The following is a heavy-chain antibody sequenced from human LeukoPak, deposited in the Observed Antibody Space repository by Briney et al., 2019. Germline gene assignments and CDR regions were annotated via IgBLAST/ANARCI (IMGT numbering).Heavy chain of an antibody. Sequence: SVKVSCKASGGTFSSYAISWVRQAPGQGLEWMGRIIPIFGTANYAQKFQGRVTITTDESTSTTYMELSSLRSEDTAVYYCARGYYYDSSGYYPGSDPWGQGTLVTVSS. CDR2: IIPIFGTA. CDR1: GGTFSSYA. J-gene: IGHJ5*02. V-gene: IGHV1-69*05. CDR3: ARGYYYDSSGYYPGSDP. D-gene: IGHD3-22*01.